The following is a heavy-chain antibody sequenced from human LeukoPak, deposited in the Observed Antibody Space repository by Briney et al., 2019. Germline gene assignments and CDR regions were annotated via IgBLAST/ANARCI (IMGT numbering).Heavy chain of an antibody. V-gene: IGHV3-7*01. D-gene: IGHD3-9*01. CDR1: GFTLSSYW. CDR3: ARTSGTGWSY. Sequence: GGSLRLSCAASGFTLSSYWMSWVRQAPGKGLEWVANIKQDGSEKYYVDSVKGRFTISRDNAKNSLYLQMDSLRAEDMAVYYCARTSGTGWSYWGQGTLVTVSS. CDR2: IKQDGSEK. J-gene: IGHJ4*02.